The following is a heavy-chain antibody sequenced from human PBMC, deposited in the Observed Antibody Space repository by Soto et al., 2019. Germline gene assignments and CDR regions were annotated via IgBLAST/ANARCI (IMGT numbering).Heavy chain of an antibody. CDR2: IYYSGST. J-gene: IGHJ4*02. V-gene: IGHV4-34*01. D-gene: IGHD2-15*01. Sequence: SETLSLTCAVYGGSFSGYYWSWIRQSPGKGLEWIGYIYYSGSTYYNPSLKSRVTISVDTSKNQFSLKLSSVTAADTAVYYCARHTPAISISDHWGQGTLVTVSS. CDR1: GGSFSGYY. CDR3: ARHTPAISISDH.